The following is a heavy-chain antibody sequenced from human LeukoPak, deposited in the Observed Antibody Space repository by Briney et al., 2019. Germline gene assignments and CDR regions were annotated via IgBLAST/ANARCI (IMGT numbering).Heavy chain of an antibody. D-gene: IGHD6-13*01. Sequence: SETLSLTCTVSGGSISDYYWTWLRQPPGKGLEWIGYIYYSGGTNYNPSVKSRVTISVDTSKNQFSLKLSSVTAADTAVYYCARRAAAVGTYYMDVWGKGTTVTVSS. CDR3: ARRAAAVGTYYMDV. CDR1: GGSISDYY. J-gene: IGHJ6*03. CDR2: IYYSGGT. V-gene: IGHV4-59*01.